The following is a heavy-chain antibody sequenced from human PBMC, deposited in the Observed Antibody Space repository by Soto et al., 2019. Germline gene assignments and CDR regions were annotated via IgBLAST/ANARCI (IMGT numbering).Heavy chain of an antibody. Sequence: EVQLVESGGGLVQPGGSVRLSCAASGFTLSGYWMHWVRQVPGKGLVWVSRVNSDGSMTAYADSVKGRFTISRDNAKNTLYLKMNSLKADDTVVYYCARGKDQRNTQTYSYFDSWGQGTQVAVSS. CDR2: VNSDGSMT. CDR3: ARGKDQRNTQTYSYFDS. V-gene: IGHV3-74*01. J-gene: IGHJ4*02. D-gene: IGHD5-18*01. CDR1: GFTLSGYW.